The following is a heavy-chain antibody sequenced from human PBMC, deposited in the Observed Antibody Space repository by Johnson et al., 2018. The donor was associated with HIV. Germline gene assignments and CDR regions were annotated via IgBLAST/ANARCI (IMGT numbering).Heavy chain of an antibody. J-gene: IGHJ3*02. D-gene: IGHD3-16*01. Sequence: EVQLVESGGGLVQPGGSLRLSCAASGFTVSSNYMSWVRQAPGKGLEWVSVIYSGGSTYYADSVKGRFTISRDNSKNTLYLQMNSLRAGDTAVYYCATWGSDYVGYAFDIWGQGTMVTVSS. V-gene: IGHV3-66*02. CDR2: IYSGGST. CDR1: GFTVSSNY. CDR3: ATWGSDYVGYAFDI.